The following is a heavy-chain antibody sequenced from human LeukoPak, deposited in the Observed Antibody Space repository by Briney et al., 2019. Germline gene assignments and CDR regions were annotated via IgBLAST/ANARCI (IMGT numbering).Heavy chain of an antibody. D-gene: IGHD3-10*01. CDR2: ISGSGGST. V-gene: IGHV3-23*01. J-gene: IGHJ5*02. CDR3: AKDRYYGSGSYSTRGDWFDP. Sequence: SCKASGGTFSSYAMSWVRQAPGKGLEWVSAISGSGGSTYYADSVKGRFTISRDNSKNTLYLQMNSLRAEDTAVYYCAKDRYYGSGSYSTRGDWFDPWGQGTLVTVSS. CDR1: GGTFSSYA.